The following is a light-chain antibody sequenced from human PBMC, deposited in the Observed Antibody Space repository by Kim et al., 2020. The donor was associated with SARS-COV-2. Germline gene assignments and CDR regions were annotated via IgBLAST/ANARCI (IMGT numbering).Light chain of an antibody. CDR2: GKN. V-gene: IGLV3-19*01. CDR1: SLRSYY. CDR3: NSRDSSGNHPV. J-gene: IGLJ2*01. Sequence: SSELTQDPAVSVALGQTVRITCQGDSLRSYYASWYQQKPGQAPVLVIYGKNNRPSGIPDRFSGSSSGNTDSLTITGAQAEDEADYYCNSRDSSGNHPVFGGGTKLTVL.